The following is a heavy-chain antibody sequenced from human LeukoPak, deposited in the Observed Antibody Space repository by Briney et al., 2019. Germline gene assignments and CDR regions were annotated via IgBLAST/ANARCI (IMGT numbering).Heavy chain of an antibody. CDR1: GFTFVDYA. V-gene: IGHV3-49*04. Sequence: QPGGSLRLSCAASGFTFVDYAMSWVRQAPGKGPEGVGFIRSKAYGRTTEYAASVKGRFTISRDDSKSIAYLQMNSLKTEDTAVYYCTRDFYCGGDCYSSGVDYWGQGTLVTVSS. CDR2: IRSKAYGRTT. CDR3: TRDFYCGGDCYSSGVDY. D-gene: IGHD2-21*02. J-gene: IGHJ4*02.